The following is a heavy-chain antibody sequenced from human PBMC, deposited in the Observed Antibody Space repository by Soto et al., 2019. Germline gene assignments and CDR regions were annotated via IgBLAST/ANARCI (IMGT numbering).Heavy chain of an antibody. CDR3: ARDRGFWPDGREISYGMDV. J-gene: IGHJ6*02. V-gene: IGHV3-33*01. CDR1: GFTFSSYG. Sequence: PGGSLRLSCAAFGFTFSSYGMHWVRQAPGKGLEWVAVIWYDGSNKYYADSVKGRFTISRDNSKNTLYLQMNSLRAEDTAVYYCARDRGFWPDGREISYGMDVWGQGTTVTVSS. D-gene: IGHD3-3*01. CDR2: IWYDGSNK.